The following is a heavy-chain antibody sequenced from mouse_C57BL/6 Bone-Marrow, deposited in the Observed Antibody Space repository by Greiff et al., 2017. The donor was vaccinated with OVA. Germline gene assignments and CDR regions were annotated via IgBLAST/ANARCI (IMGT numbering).Heavy chain of an antibody. V-gene: IGHV1-81*01. CDR1: GYTFTSYG. D-gene: IGHD1-1*01. J-gene: IGHJ4*01. CDR3: ARSYYGSSYPYYYAMDY. Sequence: VQLQESGAELARPGASVKLSCKASGYTFTSYGISWVKQRTGQGLEWIGEIYPRSGNTYYNEKFKGKATLTADKSSSTAYMELRSLTSEDSAVYFCARSYYGSSYPYYYAMDYWGQGTSVTVSS. CDR2: IYPRSGNT.